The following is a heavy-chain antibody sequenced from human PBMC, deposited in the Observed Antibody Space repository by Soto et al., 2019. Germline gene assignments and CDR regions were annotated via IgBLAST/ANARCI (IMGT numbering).Heavy chain of an antibody. D-gene: IGHD1-1*01. CDR1: GFIIGSYG. J-gene: IGHJ4*02. Sequence: VQLVESGGGVVQPGRSLRLSCAASGFIIGSYGMHWVRQAPGKGLEWVAVITYDGSNKYYADSVRGRFSNSRDNSRNTVYLQMHSLRAEDTAVYYCAKDPKATGTHYWGRGTLVTVSS. CDR3: AKDPKATGTHY. V-gene: IGHV3-30*18. CDR2: ITYDGSNK.